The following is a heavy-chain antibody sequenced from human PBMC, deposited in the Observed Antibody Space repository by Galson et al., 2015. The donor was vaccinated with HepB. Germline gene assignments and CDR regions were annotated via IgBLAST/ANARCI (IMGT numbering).Heavy chain of an antibody. Sequence: SLRLSCAASGFTFSSYAMHWVRQAPGKGLEYVSAISSNGGSTYYADSVKGRFTISRDNSKNTLYLQMGSLRAEDMAVYYCARGGRGEWLGVLYYGMDVWGQGTTVTVSS. CDR2: ISSNGGST. D-gene: IGHD3-3*01. J-gene: IGHJ6*02. CDR3: ARGGRGEWLGVLYYGMDV. V-gene: IGHV3-64*02. CDR1: GFTFSSYA.